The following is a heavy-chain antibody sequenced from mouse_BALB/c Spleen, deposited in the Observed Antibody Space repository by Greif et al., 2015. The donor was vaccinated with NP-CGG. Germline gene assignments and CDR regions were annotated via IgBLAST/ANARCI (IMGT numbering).Heavy chain of an antibody. J-gene: IGHJ1*01. CDR3: ARDYDYWYFDV. CDR2: INPSTGYT. D-gene: IGHD2-4*01. Sequence: VQLQQSGAELAKPGASVKMSCKASDYTFTSYWMHWVKQRPGQGLEWIGYINPSTGYTEYNQKFKDKATLTADKSSSTAYMQLSSLTSEDSAVYYCARDYDYWYFDVWGAGTTVTVSS. V-gene: IGHV1-4*01. CDR1: DYTFTSYW.